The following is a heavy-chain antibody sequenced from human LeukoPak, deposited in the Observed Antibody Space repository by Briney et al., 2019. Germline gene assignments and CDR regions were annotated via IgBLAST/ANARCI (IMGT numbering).Heavy chain of an antibody. Sequence: GGSLRLSCAASGFTFSYYAMHWVRRAPGKGLEWVAVISYDGSNEYYADSVKGRFTISRDNSKNTLSLQMNTLRPEDTAVYYCARPIDNGSGSYYFDYWGQGTLVTVSS. CDR1: GFTFSYYA. V-gene: IGHV3-30-3*01. D-gene: IGHD3-10*01. J-gene: IGHJ4*02. CDR2: ISYDGSNE. CDR3: ARPIDNGSGSYYFDY.